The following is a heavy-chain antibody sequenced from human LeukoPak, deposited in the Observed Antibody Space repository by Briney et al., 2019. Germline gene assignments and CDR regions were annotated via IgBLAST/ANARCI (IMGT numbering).Heavy chain of an antibody. D-gene: IGHD2-2*01. CDR1: GGSFSGYY. CDR3: ASGRGPTRALEKDIVVVPAEVGFDY. Sequence: SETLSLTWAVYGGSFSGYYWSWIRQPPGKGLEWIGEINHSGSTNYNPSLKSRVTISVDTSKNQFSLKLSSVTAADTAVYYCASGRGPTRALEKDIVVVPAEVGFDYWGQGTLVTVSS. CDR2: INHSGST. J-gene: IGHJ4*02. V-gene: IGHV4-34*01.